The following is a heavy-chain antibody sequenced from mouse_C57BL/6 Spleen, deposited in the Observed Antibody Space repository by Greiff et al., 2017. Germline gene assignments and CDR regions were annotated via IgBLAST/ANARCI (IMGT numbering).Heavy chain of an antibody. CDR3: ARWGYSNYGAMDY. V-gene: IGHV1-80*01. Sequence: QVQLQQSGAELVKPGASVKISCKASGYAFSSYWMNWVKQRPGKGLEWIGQIYPGDGDTNYNGQFKGKATLTADKSSSTAYMQLSSLTSEDSAVYFCARWGYSNYGAMDYWGQGTSVTVSS. CDR2: IYPGDGDT. D-gene: IGHD2-5*01. J-gene: IGHJ4*01. CDR1: GYAFSSYW.